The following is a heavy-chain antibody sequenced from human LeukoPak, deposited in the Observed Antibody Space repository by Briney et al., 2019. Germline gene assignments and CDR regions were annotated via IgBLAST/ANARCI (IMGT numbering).Heavy chain of an antibody. V-gene: IGHV1-18*01. CDR3: AREYYYDSSGYYGPPGY. CDR1: GYTFTSYG. CDR2: ISAYNGNT. Sequence: ASVTVSCKASGYTFTSYGISWVRQAPGQGLEWMGWISAYNGNTNYAQKLQGRVTMTTDTSTSTAYMELRSLRSDDTAVYYCAREYYYDSSGYYGPPGYWGQGTLVTVSS. D-gene: IGHD3-22*01. J-gene: IGHJ4*02.